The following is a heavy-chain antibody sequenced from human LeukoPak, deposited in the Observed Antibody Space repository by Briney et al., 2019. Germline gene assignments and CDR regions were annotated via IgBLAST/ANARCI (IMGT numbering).Heavy chain of an antibody. J-gene: IGHJ6*03. CDR1: GGSISSYY. Sequence: SETLSLTCTVSGGSISSYYWSWIRQPPGKGLEWIGYIYYSGSTNYNPSLKSRVTISVDTSKNQFSLKLSSVTAADTAVYYCARLSESSGWPYYYYYMDVWGKGTTVTVSS. CDR2: IYYSGST. CDR3: ARLSESSGWPYYYYYMDV. V-gene: IGHV4-59*01. D-gene: IGHD6-19*01.